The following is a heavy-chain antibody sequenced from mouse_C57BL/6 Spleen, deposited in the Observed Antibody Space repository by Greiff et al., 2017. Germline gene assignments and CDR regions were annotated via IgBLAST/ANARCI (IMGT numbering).Heavy chain of an antibody. CDR2: IDPETGGT. Sequence: QVQLQQSGAELVRPGASVTLSCKASGYTFTDYEMHWVKQTPVRGLEWIGAIDPETGGTAYNQKFKGKAILTADKSSSTAYMELRSLTSEDSAVYYCTRGANWDEFAYWGQGTLVTVSA. V-gene: IGHV1-15*01. CDR3: TRGANWDEFAY. CDR1: GYTFTDYE. J-gene: IGHJ3*01. D-gene: IGHD4-1*01.